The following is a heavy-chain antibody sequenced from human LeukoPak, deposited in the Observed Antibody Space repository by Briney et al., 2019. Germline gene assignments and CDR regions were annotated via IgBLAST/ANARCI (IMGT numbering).Heavy chain of an antibody. J-gene: IGHJ6*02. CDR2: INPSGGST. CDR3: ARGYYYYGMDV. Sequence: ASVKVSCKASGGTFSSYAISWVRQAPGQGLEWMGIINPSGGSTSYAQKFQGRVTMTRDTSTSTVYMELSSLRSEDTAVYYCARGYYYYGMDVWGQGTAVTVSS. V-gene: IGHV1-46*01. CDR1: GGTFSSYA.